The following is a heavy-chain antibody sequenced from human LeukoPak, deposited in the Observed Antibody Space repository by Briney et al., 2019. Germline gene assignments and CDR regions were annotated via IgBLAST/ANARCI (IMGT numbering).Heavy chain of an antibody. CDR2: ISYDGSSK. CDR3: ARVQGSGWYRE. CDR1: GFTFSSYA. J-gene: IGHJ4*02. V-gene: IGHV3-30*04. D-gene: IGHD6-19*01. Sequence: GGSLRLSCAASGFTFSSYAMHWVRQAPGKGLEWVAVISYDGSSKYYADSVKGRFTISRDSSKNTLYLQMNSLRAEDTAVYYCARVQGSGWYREWGQGTLVTVSS.